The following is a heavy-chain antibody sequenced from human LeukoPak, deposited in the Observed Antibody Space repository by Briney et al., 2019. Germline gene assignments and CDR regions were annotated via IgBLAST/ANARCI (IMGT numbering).Heavy chain of an antibody. D-gene: IGHD3-9*01. CDR2: LHYTGSA. CDR1: GASFSNHY. Sequence: SETLSLTCSVSGASFSNHYWSWIRQSPEKGLEWIGYLHYTGSANYNPSLRGRATISRGPSETQFSLKLTSVTAADTAVYYCARILTGYPDYWGQGTLVTVSS. CDR3: ARILTGYPDY. V-gene: IGHV4-59*08. J-gene: IGHJ4*02.